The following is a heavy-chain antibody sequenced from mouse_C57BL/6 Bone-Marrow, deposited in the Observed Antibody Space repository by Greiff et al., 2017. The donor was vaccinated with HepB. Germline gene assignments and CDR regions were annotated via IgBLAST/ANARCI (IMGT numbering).Heavy chain of an antibody. CDR2: INPNYGTT. CDR1: GYSFTDYN. D-gene: IGHD1-1*01. J-gene: IGHJ3*01. V-gene: IGHV1-39*01. CDR3: ARPVIDYYGSSAFAY. Sequence: VHVKQAGPELVKPGASVKISCKASGYSFTDYNMNWVKQSNGKSLEWIGVINPNYGTTSYNQKFKGKATLTVDHSSSTAYMQLNRLTSEDSAVYYCARPVIDYYGSSAFAYWGQGTLVTVSA.